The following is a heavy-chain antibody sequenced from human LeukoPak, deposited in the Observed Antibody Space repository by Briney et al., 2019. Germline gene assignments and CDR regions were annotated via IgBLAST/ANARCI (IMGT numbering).Heavy chain of an antibody. J-gene: IGHJ6*03. V-gene: IGHV1-69*05. D-gene: IGHD6-19*01. CDR1: GGTFSSYA. CDR3: ARGGSGWSYYYYMDV. Sequence: ASVKVSCKASGGTFSSYAISLVRQAPGQGLEWMGGIIPIFGTANYAQKFQGRVTITTDESTSTAYMELSSLRSEDTAVYYCARGGSGWSYYYYMDVWGKGTTVTVSS. CDR2: IIPIFGTA.